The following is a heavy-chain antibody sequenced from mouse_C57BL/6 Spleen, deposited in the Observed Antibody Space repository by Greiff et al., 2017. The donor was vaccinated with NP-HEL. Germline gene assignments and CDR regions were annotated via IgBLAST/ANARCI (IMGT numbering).Heavy chain of an antibody. CDR2: ISNGGGST. J-gene: IGHJ2*01. Sequence: EVKVVESGGGLVQPGGSLKLSCAASGFTFSDYYMYWVRQTPEKRLEWVAYISNGGGSTYYPDTVKGRFTISRDNAKNTLYLQMSRLKSEDTAMYYCARHGDSSGDGGYYFDYGGQGTTLTVSS. CDR1: GFTFSDYY. V-gene: IGHV5-12*01. D-gene: IGHD3-2*02. CDR3: ARHGDSSGDGGYYFDY.